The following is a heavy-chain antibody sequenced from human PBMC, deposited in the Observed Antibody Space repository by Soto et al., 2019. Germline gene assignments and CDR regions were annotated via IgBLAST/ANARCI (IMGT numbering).Heavy chain of an antibody. CDR2: IKQDGSEK. D-gene: IGHD3-22*01. J-gene: IGHJ3*02. CDR1: GFTFSSYW. CDR3: ARGDYYDTSGPFSDAFDI. Sequence: PGGSLRLSCAASGFTFSSYWMSWVRQAPGKGLEWVANIKQDGSEKWYVDSVKGRFTISRDNAKNSLYLQMNSLRAEDTAVYYCARGDYYDTSGPFSDAFDIRGQGTLVTVSS. V-gene: IGHV3-7*04.